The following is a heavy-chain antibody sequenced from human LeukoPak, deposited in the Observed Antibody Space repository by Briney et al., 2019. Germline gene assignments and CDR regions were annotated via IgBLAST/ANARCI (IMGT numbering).Heavy chain of an antibody. CDR2: ISSSSSYI. V-gene: IGHV3-21*04. CDR1: GFTFSSYS. D-gene: IGHD6-13*01. CDR3: ANGYSSTWYNY. Sequence: GGSLRLSCAASGFTFSSYSMNWVRQAPGKGLEWVSSISSSSSYIYYADSVKGRFTISRDNSKNTLYLQMNSLRAEDTAVYYCANGYSSTWYNYWGQGTLVTVSS. J-gene: IGHJ4*02.